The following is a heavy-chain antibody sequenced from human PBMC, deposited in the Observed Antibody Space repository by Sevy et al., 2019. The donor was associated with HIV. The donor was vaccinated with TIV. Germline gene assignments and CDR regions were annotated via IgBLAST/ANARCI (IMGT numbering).Heavy chain of an antibody. Sequence: SETLSLTCSVSGGSISSASYYWSWIRQPAGKGLEWIGRIYATGITSYNPSLKSRVTMSVDTSKNQFSLKLSSVTAADTAVYYCAGRIAVAAFDYWGQGNLVTVSS. J-gene: IGHJ4*02. CDR3: AGRIAVAAFDY. CDR2: IYATGIT. CDR1: GGSISSASYY. V-gene: IGHV4-61*02. D-gene: IGHD6-19*01.